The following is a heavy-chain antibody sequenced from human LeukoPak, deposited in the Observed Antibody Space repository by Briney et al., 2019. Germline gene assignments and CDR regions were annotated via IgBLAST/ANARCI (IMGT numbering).Heavy chain of an antibody. V-gene: IGHV3-9*01. CDR2: ISWNSGSI. J-gene: IGHJ4*02. Sequence: GGSLRLSCAASGFTFDDYAMHWVRQAPGKGLEWVSGISWNSGSIGYADSVKGRFTISRDNAKNSLYLQMNSLRAEDTASYYCAKVGYYDSSGYYSFDYWGQGTLVTVSS. CDR1: GFTFDDYA. D-gene: IGHD3-22*01. CDR3: AKVGYYDSSGYYSFDY.